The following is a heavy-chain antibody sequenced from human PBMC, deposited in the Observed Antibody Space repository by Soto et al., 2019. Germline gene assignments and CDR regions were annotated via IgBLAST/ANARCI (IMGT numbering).Heavy chain of an antibody. CDR3: AKDYDILTGYYNVPH. CDR1: GFTFSSYA. V-gene: IGHV3-23*01. Sequence: PGGSLRLSCAASGFTFSSYAMSWVRQAPGKGLEWVSAISGSGGSTYYADSVKGRFTISRDNSKNTLYLQMNSLRAEDTAVYYCAKDYDILTGYYNVPHWGQGTLVTVSS. CDR2: ISGSGGST. D-gene: IGHD3-9*01. J-gene: IGHJ4*02.